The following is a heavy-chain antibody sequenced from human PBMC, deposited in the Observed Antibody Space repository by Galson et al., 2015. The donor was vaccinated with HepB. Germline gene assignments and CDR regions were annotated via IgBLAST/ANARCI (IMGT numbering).Heavy chain of an antibody. J-gene: IGHJ4*02. CDR2: IAEDGSDK. D-gene: IGHD5-18*01. CDR3: ARHEVNTAAREN. Sequence: SLRLSCAASGFTFSNYWMSWVRQAPGKGLEWVANIAEDGSDKYYVDSVKGRFSISRDNGKSSLFLQMNSLRAEDTAVYYCARHEVNTAARENWGQGTLVTVSS. CDR1: GFTFSNYW. V-gene: IGHV3-7*01.